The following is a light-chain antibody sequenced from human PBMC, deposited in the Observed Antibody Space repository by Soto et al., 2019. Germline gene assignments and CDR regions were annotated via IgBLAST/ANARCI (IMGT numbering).Light chain of an antibody. J-gene: IGLJ1*01. V-gene: IGLV1-44*01. CDR2: TTN. CDR1: SSNIGTSS. Sequence: QSVLTQAESASGAPGDGGSITCYGSSSNIGTSSVHWFQQLPGTAPKLLISTTNQRPSGVPERFSGSKSGTSASLAISGLQSEDEADYYCAAWDDSLNGHVFGTGTKVTVL. CDR3: AAWDDSLNGHV.